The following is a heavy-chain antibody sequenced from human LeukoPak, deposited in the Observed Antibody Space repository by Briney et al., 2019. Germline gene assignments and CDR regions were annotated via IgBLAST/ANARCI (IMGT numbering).Heavy chain of an antibody. D-gene: IGHD3-3*01. CDR1: GGSISSYY. CDR3: ARDFLGVVRRFAWFDP. V-gene: IGHV4-4*07. J-gene: IGHJ5*02. CDR2: IYTSGST. Sequence: PSETLSLTCTVSGGSISSYYWSWIRQPAGKGLEWIGSIYTSGSTNYNPSLKSRVTMSVDTSKNQFSLKLSSVTAADTAVYYCARDFLGVVRRFAWFDPWGQGTLVTVSS.